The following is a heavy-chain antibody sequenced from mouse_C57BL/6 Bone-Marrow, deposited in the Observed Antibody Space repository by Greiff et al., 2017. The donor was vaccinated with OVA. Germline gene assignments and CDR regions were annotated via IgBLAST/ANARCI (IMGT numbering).Heavy chain of an antibody. V-gene: IGHV5-16*01. D-gene: IGHD1-1*01. J-gene: IGHJ1*03. CDR1: GFTFSDYY. CDR2: INYDGSST. Sequence: EVHLVESEGGLVQPGSSMKLSCTASGFTFSDYYMAWVRQVPEKGLELVANINYDGSSTYYLDSLKSRFIISRDNAKNTLYLQMSSLKSEDTATYYCARGGSRYWYFDVWGTGTTVTVSS. CDR3: ARGGSRYWYFDV.